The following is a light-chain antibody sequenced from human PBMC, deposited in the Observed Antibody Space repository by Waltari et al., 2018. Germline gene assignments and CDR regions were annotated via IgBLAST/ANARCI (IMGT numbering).Light chain of an antibody. V-gene: IGKV3-20*01. J-gene: IGKJ2*01. Sequence: VLAQSPVTLSLSPGDTATISCRASQRLTKFYLAWYQQKPGQAPRLLIYGASSRAAGIPERFSGSGSGTDFTLTISRLEPEDCAMYYCQQYGSSILYTFGQGTKLEIK. CDR3: QQYGSSILYT. CDR1: QRLTKFY. CDR2: GAS.